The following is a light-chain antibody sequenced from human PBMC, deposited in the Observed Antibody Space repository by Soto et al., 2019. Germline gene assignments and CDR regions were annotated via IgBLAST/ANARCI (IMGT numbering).Light chain of an antibody. CDR1: QSLVHSDGNTY. V-gene: IGKV2-24*01. CDR3: MQTIQFPRT. J-gene: IGKJ1*01. CDR2: TIS. Sequence: DIVLTQTPLSSPVTLGQPASISCRSSQSLVHSDGNTYLSWLHQRPGQPPRLLIYTISNRFSGVXDXXSGSGAGTDFTLKISRVEAEDVGVYYCMQTIQFPRTFGQGTKVEIK.